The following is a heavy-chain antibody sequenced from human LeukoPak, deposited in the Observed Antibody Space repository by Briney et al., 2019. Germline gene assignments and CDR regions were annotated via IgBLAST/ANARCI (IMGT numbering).Heavy chain of an antibody. J-gene: IGHJ1*01. V-gene: IGHV3-23*01. CDR2: ISGSGGST. D-gene: IGHD5-24*01. Sequence: PGGSLRLSCAASGFTFSSYAMSWVRQAPGKGLEWVSAISGSGGSTYYADSVKGRFTISRDNSKNTLYLQMNSLKTEDTAVYYCTTDPEMATIEAWAEYFQHWGQGTLVTVSS. CDR1: GFTFSSYA. CDR3: TTDPEMATIEAWAEYFQH.